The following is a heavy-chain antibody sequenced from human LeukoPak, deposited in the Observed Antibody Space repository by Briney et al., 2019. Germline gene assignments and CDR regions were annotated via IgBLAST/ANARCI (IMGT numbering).Heavy chain of an antibody. CDR3: ARDTVEGYYFDY. CDR2: INPNSGGT. CDR1: GYTFTGYY. J-gene: IGHJ4*02. Sequence: ASVKVSCKASGYTFTGYYMHWVRQAPGQGLEWMGWINPNSGGTNYAQKFQGRATMTRDTSISTAYMELSRLRSDDTAVYYCARDTVEGYYFDYWGQGTLVTVSS. D-gene: IGHD2-15*01. V-gene: IGHV1-2*02.